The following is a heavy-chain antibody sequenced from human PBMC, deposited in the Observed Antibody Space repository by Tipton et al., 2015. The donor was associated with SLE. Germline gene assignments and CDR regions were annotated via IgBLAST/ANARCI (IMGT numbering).Heavy chain of an antibody. V-gene: IGHV4-59*08. CDR2: IYYNGNT. CDR1: GVSVSDYY. Sequence: TLSLTCSVSGVSVSDYYWSWIRQPPGKGLEWIGYIYYNGNTNSNPSLKSRVTMSMDTSDNHFSLKLNSVTAADTAMYYCVSGWGANHYHSYFESWGQGTLVTVSS. CDR3: VSGWGANHYHSYFES. J-gene: IGHJ4*02. D-gene: IGHD3-16*01.